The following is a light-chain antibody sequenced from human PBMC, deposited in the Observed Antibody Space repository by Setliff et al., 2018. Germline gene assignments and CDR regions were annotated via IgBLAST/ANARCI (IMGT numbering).Light chain of an antibody. CDR1: SSDVGSYNL. V-gene: IGLV2-23*02. Sequence: QSVLTQPASVSGSPGQSITISCTGTSSDVGSYNLVSWYQQHPGKAPKLMIYEVSKRPSGVSNRFSGSKSGNTVSLTISGLQAEDEADYYCCSYAGSSTFGPYVFGTGTKVTV. CDR3: CSYAGSSTFGPYV. J-gene: IGLJ1*01. CDR2: EVS.